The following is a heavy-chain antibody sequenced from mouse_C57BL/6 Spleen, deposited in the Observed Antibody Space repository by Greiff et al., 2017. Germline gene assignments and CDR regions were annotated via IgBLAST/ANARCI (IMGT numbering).Heavy chain of an antibody. CDR2: INYDGSST. CDR1: GFTFSDYY. D-gene: IGHD1-1*01. J-gene: IGHJ2*01. Sequence: EVKLVESEGGLVQPGSSMKLSCTASGFTFSDYYMAWVRQVPEKGLEWVANINYDGSSTYYLDSLKSRFIISRDNAKNILYLQMSSLKSEDTATYYCARWITTVVSYGGNYFDYWGQGTTLTVSS. V-gene: IGHV5-16*01. CDR3: ARWITTVVSYGGNYFDY.